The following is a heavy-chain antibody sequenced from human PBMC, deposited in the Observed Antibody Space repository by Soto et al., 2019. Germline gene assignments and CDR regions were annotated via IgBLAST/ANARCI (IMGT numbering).Heavy chain of an antibody. D-gene: IGHD3-3*01. CDR1: AFSFNNAW. CDR3: STYSSVEWPRSRSYYYGMDV. J-gene: IGHJ6*02. Sequence: GGSLRLSCAASAFSFNNAWMSWVRQAPGKGLEWVGRIKSKSDGGTTDYAAPVKGRFTISRDDSKNTLYLQMNSLKIEDTAVYYCSTYSSVEWPRSRSYYYGMDVWGQGTTVTVSS. CDR2: IKSKSDGGTT. V-gene: IGHV3-15*01.